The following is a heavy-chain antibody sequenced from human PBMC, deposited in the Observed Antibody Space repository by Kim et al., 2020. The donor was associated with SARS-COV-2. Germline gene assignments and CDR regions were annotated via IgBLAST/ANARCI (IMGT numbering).Heavy chain of an antibody. J-gene: IGHJ3*02. D-gene: IGHD2-2*01. CDR3: ASEDIVVVPGADAFDI. Sequence: GGSLRLSCAASGFTFSSYSMNWVRQAPGKGLEWVSSISSSSSYIYYADSVKGRFTISRDNAKNSLYLQMNSLRAEDTAVYYCASEDIVVVPGADAFDIWGQGTMVTVSS. CDR2: ISSSSSYI. CDR1: GFTFSSYS. V-gene: IGHV3-21*01.